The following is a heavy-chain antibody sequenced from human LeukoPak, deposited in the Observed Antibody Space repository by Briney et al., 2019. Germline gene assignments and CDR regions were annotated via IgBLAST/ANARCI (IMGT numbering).Heavy chain of an antibody. V-gene: IGHV3-23*01. CDR1: GFTFSSYA. J-gene: IGHJ6*02. CDR3: AKDIVATIGRYYYYGMDV. Sequence: GGSLRLSCAASGFTFSSYAMSWVRQAPGKGLEWVSAISGSGGSTYYADSVKGRFTISRDNSKNTLYLQMDSLRAEDTAVYYCAKDIVATIGRYYYYGMDVWGQGTTVTVSS. D-gene: IGHD5-12*01. CDR2: ISGSGGST.